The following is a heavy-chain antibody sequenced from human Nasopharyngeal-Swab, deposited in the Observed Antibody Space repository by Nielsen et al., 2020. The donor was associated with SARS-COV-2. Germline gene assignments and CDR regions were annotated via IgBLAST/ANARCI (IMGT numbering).Heavy chain of an antibody. V-gene: IGHV3-23*01. D-gene: IGHD3-10*01. CDR1: GFTFSDYY. J-gene: IGHJ6*02. CDR3: AKDVRGSGSLGCMDV. CDR2: ISGSGGST. Sequence: GGSLRLSCAASGFTFSDYYMSWVRQAPGKGLEWVSAISGSGGSTYYADSVKGRFTISRDNSKNTLYLQMNSLRAEDTAVYYCAKDVRGSGSLGCMDVWGQGTTVTVSS.